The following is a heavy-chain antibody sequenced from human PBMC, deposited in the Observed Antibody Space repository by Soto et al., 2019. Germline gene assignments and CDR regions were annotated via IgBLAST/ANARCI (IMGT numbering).Heavy chain of an antibody. V-gene: IGHV1-8*01. D-gene: IGHD6-6*01. Sequence: QVQLVQSGAEVKKPGASVKVSCKASGYTFTSFDINWVRQATGQGLEWMGWMNPNSGNTGYAQKFQGRVTMTRNTSISTAYMELSSLRSEDTAVYYCARGEGSSSLYYYYGMDVWGQGTTVTVSS. CDR3: ARGEGSSSLYYYYGMDV. J-gene: IGHJ6*02. CDR2: MNPNSGNT. CDR1: GYTFTSFD.